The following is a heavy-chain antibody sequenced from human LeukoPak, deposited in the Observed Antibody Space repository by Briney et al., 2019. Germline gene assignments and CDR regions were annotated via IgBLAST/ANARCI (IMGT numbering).Heavy chain of an antibody. CDR3: ARDPVRDGYPYSFDY. CDR1: GFNFFTYG. J-gene: IGHJ4*02. CDR2: IWYDGSNK. V-gene: IGHV3-33*01. D-gene: IGHD5-24*01. Sequence: PGRSLRLSCAASGFNFFTYGMHWVRQAPGKGLEWVAVIWYDGSNKYYADSVKGRFTISRDNSKSTLSLQMNSLRGEDTAVYYCARDPVRDGYPYSFDYWGQGTLVTVSS.